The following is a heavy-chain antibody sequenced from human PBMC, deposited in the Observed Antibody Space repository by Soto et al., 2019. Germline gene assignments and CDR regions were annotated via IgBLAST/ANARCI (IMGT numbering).Heavy chain of an antibody. J-gene: IGHJ3*02. Sequence: KGSCKASGGTLHSHAISWGRQGPGQGLEWMGGIIPIFGTANYAQKFQGRVTITADKSTSTAYMELSSLRSEDTAVYYCARAGDSSGYEGTAFDIWGQGTMVTVS. V-gene: IGHV1-69*06. CDR3: ARAGDSSGYEGTAFDI. CDR2: IIPIFGTA. D-gene: IGHD3-22*01. CDR1: GGTLHSHA.